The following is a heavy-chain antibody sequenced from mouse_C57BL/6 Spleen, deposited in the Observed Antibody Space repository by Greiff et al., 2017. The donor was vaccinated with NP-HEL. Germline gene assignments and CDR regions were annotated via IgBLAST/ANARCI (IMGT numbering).Heavy chain of an antibody. D-gene: IGHD3-1*01. CDR2: IDPSDSYT. CDR3: ARGATEGYFDV. CDR1: GYTFTSYW. Sequence: VQLQQPGAELVMPGASVKLSCKASGYTFTSYWMHWVTQRPGQGLEWIGEIDPSDSYTNYNQKFKGKSTLTVDKSSSTAYMKLSSLTSEDSAVYYCARGATEGYFDVWGTGTTVTVSS. V-gene: IGHV1-69*01. J-gene: IGHJ1*03.